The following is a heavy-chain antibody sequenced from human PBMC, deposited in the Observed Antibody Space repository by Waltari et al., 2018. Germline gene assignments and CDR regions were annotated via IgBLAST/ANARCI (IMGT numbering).Heavy chain of an antibody. Sequence: QLQLQESGPGLVKPSETLSLTCTVSGGSISSSSYYWGWIRQPPGKGLEWIGSIYYSGSTYYNPSLKSRVPISVDTSKNQFSLKLSSVTAADTAVYYCARDRHSSSWYIGFDYWGQGTLVTVSS. CDR2: IYYSGST. CDR3: ARDRHSSSWYIGFDY. V-gene: IGHV4-39*07. J-gene: IGHJ4*02. CDR1: GGSISSSSYY. D-gene: IGHD6-13*01.